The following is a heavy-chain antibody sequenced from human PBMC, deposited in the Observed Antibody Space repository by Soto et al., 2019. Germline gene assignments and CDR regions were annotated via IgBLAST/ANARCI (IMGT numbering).Heavy chain of an antibody. Sequence: SVKGSCGASGGTFSSYAISWVRQAPVQGLEWMGGIIPIFGTANYSQKFQGRVTITADESTSTAYIELSSLRSEETAVYYCAREAYYYDSSGYPVTSNYYFDYWGQGTLVTVSS. CDR2: IIPIFGTA. D-gene: IGHD3-22*01. V-gene: IGHV1-69*13. CDR3: AREAYYYDSSGYPVTSNYYFDY. J-gene: IGHJ4*02. CDR1: GGTFSSYA.